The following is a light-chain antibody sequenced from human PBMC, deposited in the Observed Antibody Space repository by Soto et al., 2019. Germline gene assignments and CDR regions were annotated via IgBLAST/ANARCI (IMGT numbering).Light chain of an antibody. CDR2: DAS. Sequence: EIVLTQSPATLSLSPGERATLSCRASQSVSRHLAWYQQKPGQAPRLLIYDASNRATGIPARFSGSGSGTDFTLTISSLEPEDFAVYYCQQRSNWPPRYTFGQGTKLEIK. CDR3: QQRSNWPPRYT. V-gene: IGKV3-11*01. CDR1: QSVSRH. J-gene: IGKJ2*01.